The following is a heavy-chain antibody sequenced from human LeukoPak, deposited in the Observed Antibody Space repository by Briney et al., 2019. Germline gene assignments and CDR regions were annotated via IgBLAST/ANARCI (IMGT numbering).Heavy chain of an antibody. D-gene: IGHD2-21*02. J-gene: IGHJ4*02. CDR3: ARDGRCGGDCYAS. V-gene: IGHV3-21*01. CDR2: ISSSSTYI. CDR1: GFSFSSYT. Sequence: GGSLRLSCAASGFSFSSYTMNWVRQAPGRGLEWVSIISSSSTYIYYADSVKGRFTISRDNAKNALYLQMNSLRVEDTAVYYCARDGRCGGDCYASWGQGTLVTVSS.